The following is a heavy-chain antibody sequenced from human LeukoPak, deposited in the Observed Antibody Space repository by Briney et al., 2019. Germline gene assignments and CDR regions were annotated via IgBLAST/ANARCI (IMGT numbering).Heavy chain of an antibody. D-gene: IGHD2-2*01. V-gene: IGHV3-73*01. Sequence: GGSLSLSCAASGFTFSGSAMHWVRQASGKGLEWVGRIRSKANSYATAYAASVKGRFTISRDDSKNTAYLQMNSLKTEDTAVYYCTRRGGGYCSSTSCPAGEFDPWGQGTLVTVSS. CDR1: GFTFSGSA. J-gene: IGHJ5*02. CDR3: TRRGGGYCSSTSCPAGEFDP. CDR2: IRSKANSYAT.